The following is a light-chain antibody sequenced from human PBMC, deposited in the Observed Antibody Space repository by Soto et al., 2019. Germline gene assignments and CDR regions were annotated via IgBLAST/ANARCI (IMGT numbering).Light chain of an antibody. Sequence: QSALTQPGSVSGSPGQSITISCSGTSRDVGAYNLFSWYQQRPGKAPKLLIYEVRNRPSGLSYRFSGSKSGNTASLTISSLLPEDEADYFCSSFSSRNTLVFGGGTKLTVL. CDR3: SSFSSRNTLV. CDR2: EVR. CDR1: SRDVGAYNL. J-gene: IGLJ2*01. V-gene: IGLV2-14*01.